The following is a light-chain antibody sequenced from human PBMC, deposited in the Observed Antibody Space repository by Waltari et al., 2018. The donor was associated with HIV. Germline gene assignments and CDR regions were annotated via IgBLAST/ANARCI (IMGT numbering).Light chain of an antibody. CDR1: QTVGDW. Sequence: DNHMTPLPPTLTASVGDRVNITCRASQTVGDWLAWYQQKPGVAPSLIIYRATDVETGVPSRFSGSASGTDFTLAIDSLHPDDFATYYCHQYSDYLGSFGQGTRVELK. CDR3: HQYSDYLGS. CDR2: RAT. V-gene: IGKV1-5*03. J-gene: IGKJ1*01.